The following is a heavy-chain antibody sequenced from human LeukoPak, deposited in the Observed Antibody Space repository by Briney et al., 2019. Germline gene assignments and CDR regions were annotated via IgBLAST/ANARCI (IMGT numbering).Heavy chain of an antibody. CDR3: ARGGYYGSGRYYFDS. V-gene: IGHV3-23*01. CDR2: ISGSGGST. D-gene: IGHD3-3*01. Sequence: SGGSLRLSCAASGFTFSSYGMSWVRQAPGKGLEWVSAISGSGGSTYYADSVKGRFTISRDNSKNTLYLQMNSLRAEDTAVYYCARGGYYGSGRYYFDSWGQGTLVTVSS. J-gene: IGHJ4*02. CDR1: GFTFSSYG.